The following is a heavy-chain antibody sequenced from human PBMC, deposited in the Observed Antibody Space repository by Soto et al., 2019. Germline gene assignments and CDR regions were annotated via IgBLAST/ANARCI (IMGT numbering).Heavy chain of an antibody. Sequence: GESLKISCKGSGYSFTSYWIGWVRQMPGKGLEWMGIIYPGDSDTRYSPSFQGQVTISADKSISTAYLQWSSLKASDTAMYYCATTTVTTFSNFDYWGQGTLVTVPQ. V-gene: IGHV5-51*01. CDR1: GYSFTSYW. CDR2: IYPGDSDT. CDR3: ATTTVTTFSNFDY. J-gene: IGHJ4*02. D-gene: IGHD4-17*01.